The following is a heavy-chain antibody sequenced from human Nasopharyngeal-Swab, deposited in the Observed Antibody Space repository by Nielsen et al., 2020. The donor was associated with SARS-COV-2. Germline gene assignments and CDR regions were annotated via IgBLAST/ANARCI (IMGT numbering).Heavy chain of an antibody. Sequence: GGSLRLSCAASGFTFSSFAMNWVRQAPGKGLEWVSAISGSGGNSYYADSVKGRFTISRDNAKNTLYLQMNSLRAEDTAVYYCTRTEDSLAGMEVWGQGTTVTVSS. D-gene: IGHD3-22*01. J-gene: IGHJ6*02. CDR2: ISGSGGNS. V-gene: IGHV3-23*01. CDR3: TRTEDSLAGMEV. CDR1: GFTFSSFA.